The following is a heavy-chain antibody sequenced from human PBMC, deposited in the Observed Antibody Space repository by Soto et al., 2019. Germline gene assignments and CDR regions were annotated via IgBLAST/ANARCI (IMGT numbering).Heavy chain of an antibody. J-gene: IGHJ4*02. Sequence: GGSLRLSCAAPGFTFSSYSMNWVRQAPRKGLEWVSYISSSSSTIYYADSVKGRFTISRDNAKNSLYLQMNSLRAEDTAVYYCARDSGYSYGPFDYWGQGTLVTVSS. V-gene: IGHV3-48*01. CDR2: ISSSSSTI. CDR3: ARDSGYSYGPFDY. D-gene: IGHD5-18*01. CDR1: GFTFSSYS.